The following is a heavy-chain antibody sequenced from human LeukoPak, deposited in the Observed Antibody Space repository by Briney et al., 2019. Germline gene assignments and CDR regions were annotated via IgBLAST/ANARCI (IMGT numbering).Heavy chain of an antibody. Sequence: SETLSLTCTVSGGSISSSSYYWGWIRQPPGKGLEWIGSIYYSGSTYYNPSLKSRVTISVDTSKNQFSLKLSSVTAADTAVYYCAKIVFYYYYYMDVWGKGTTVTVSS. CDR2: IYYSGST. CDR1: GGSISSSSYY. V-gene: IGHV4-39*07. CDR3: AKIVFYYYYYMDV. D-gene: IGHD2-15*01. J-gene: IGHJ6*03.